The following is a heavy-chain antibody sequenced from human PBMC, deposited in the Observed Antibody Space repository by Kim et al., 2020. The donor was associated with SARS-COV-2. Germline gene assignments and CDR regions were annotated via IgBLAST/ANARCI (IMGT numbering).Heavy chain of an antibody. J-gene: IGHJ4*02. V-gene: IGHV4-4*02. Sequence: SETLSLTCAVSGGSISSSNWWSWVRQPPGKGLEWIGEIYHSGSTNYNPSLKSRVTISVDKSKNQFSLKLSSVTAADTAVYYCASMVRGVITSEYYFDYWGQGTLVTVSS. CDR3: ASMVRGVITSEYYFDY. CDR2: IYHSGST. CDR1: GGSISSSNW. D-gene: IGHD3-10*01.